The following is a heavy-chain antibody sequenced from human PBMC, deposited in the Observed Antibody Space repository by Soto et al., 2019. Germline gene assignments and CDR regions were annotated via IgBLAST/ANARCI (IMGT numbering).Heavy chain of an antibody. CDR2: IFYSGST. CDR1: GDSISSGGYY. CDR3: ARSGITISGIITHGMDV. J-gene: IGHJ6*02. V-gene: IGHV4-31*03. D-gene: IGHD3-3*01. Sequence: SETLSLTCTVSGDSISSGGYYWNWVRQHPGKGLEWIGYIFYSGSTFYSPSLKSRVFISVDKSKNQFSLRLNSVTAADTAVYYCARSGITISGIITHGMDVWGQGTTVTVSS.